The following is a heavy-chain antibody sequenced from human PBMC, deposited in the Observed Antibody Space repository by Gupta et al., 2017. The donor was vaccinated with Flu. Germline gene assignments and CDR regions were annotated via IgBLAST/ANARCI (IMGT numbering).Heavy chain of an antibody. J-gene: IGHJ4*02. V-gene: IGHV3-73*01. D-gene: IGHD2-2*01. CDR3: TRGYCSSTNCYWGTD. CDR1: A. Sequence: AMHWVRQASGKGLEWVGRIRSKPNNYATSYAASVKGRFTVSRDDSENTAYLQMNSLKTEDTAVYYCTRGYCSSTNCYWGTDWGQGTLVTVSS. CDR2: IRSKPNNYAT.